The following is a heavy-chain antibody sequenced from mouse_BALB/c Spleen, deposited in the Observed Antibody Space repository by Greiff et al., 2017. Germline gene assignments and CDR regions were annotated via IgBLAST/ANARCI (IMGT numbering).Heavy chain of an antibody. CDR2: ISDGGSYT. CDR3: ASFYDYDGAY. CDR1: GFTFSDYY. V-gene: IGHV5-4*02. Sequence: DVKLVESGGGLVKPGGSLKLSCAASGFTFSDYYMYWVRQTPEKRLEWVATISDGGSYTYYPDSVKGRFTISRDNAKNNLYLQMSSLKSEDTAMYYCASFYDYDGAYWGQGTLVTVSA. J-gene: IGHJ3*01. D-gene: IGHD2-4*01.